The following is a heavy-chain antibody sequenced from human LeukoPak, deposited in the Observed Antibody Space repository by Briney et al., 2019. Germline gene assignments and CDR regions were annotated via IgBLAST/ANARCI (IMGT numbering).Heavy chain of an antibody. CDR2: ISYDGNDK. V-gene: IGHV3-30*18. D-gene: IGHD2-2*01. CDR1: GFTFSNYA. CDR3: AKDAVNCSGTSCSYGMDV. Sequence: GGSLRLSCAASGFTFSNYAIHWVRQAPGKGLEWVAFISYDGNDKYYADSVKGRFTTSRDNSNNMVHLQMHSLRPEDTAVYSCAKDAVNCSGTSCSYGMDVWGQGTTVTVSS. J-gene: IGHJ6*02.